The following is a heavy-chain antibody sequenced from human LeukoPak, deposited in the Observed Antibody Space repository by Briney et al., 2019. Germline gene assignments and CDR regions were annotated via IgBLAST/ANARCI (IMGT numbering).Heavy chain of an antibody. CDR1: GGSISSGDYY. V-gene: IGHV4-30-4*01. D-gene: IGHD6-6*01. CDR3: ARVGTLAY. Sequence: PSETLSLTCPVSGGSISSGDYYWSWIRQPPGKGLEWIGYIFYSGSTYYNPSLKSRVTISVDTSKNQFSLKLSSVTAADTAVYYCARVGTLAYWGQGTLVTVSS. J-gene: IGHJ4*02. CDR2: IFYSGST.